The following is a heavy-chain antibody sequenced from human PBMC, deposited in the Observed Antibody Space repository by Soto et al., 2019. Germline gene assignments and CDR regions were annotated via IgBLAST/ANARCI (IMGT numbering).Heavy chain of an antibody. CDR2: IYYTGST. J-gene: IGHJ4*02. D-gene: IGHD6-19*01. CDR1: GGSINGDGYY. Sequence: SETLSLTCAVSGGSINGDGYYWSWIRQHPGKGLEWIGYIYYTGSTFYNPSLRSRVTFSVDTSKNQFSLELTSVTAADTAVYFCASGPRLVLYYFDYWGQGTLVTVSS. V-gene: IGHV4-31*11. CDR3: ASGPRLVLYYFDY.